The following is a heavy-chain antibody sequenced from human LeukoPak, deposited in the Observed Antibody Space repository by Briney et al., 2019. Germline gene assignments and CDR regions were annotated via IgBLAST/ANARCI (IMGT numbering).Heavy chain of an antibody. CDR3: ARLQGVSRGWSFDY. D-gene: IGHD6-19*01. CDR2: IYPGDSDI. V-gene: IGHV5-51*01. Sequence: GESLKISCKGSGYSFTNNWIGWVRQVPGKGLEWLGIIYPGDSDITYSPSFQGHVTISADKSTSTAYLQWNSLKASDTAMYYCARLQGVSRGWSFDYWGQGTLVTVSS. CDR1: GYSFTNNW. J-gene: IGHJ4*02.